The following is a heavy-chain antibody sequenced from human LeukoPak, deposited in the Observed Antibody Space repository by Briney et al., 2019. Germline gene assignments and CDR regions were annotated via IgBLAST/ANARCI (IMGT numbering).Heavy chain of an antibody. CDR2: IYTSGTT. V-gene: IGHV4-4*07. D-gene: IGHD6-6*01. J-gene: IGHJ6*03. CDR3: ARDVRRSSSSANSYYYYMDV. Sequence: SETLSLTCTVSDGSISNYYWSWIRQPAGKGLEWIGRIYTSGTTNYNPSLKSRVTMSVDTSKNHFSLNPDSVTAADTAVYYCARDVRRSSSSANSYYYYMDVWGKGTTVTVSS. CDR1: DGSISNYY.